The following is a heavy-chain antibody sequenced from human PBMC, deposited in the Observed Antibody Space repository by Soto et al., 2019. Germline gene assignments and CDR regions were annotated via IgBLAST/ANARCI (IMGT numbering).Heavy chain of an antibody. D-gene: IGHD3-10*01. CDR1: GLTFNNYD. J-gene: IGHJ6*02. V-gene: IGHV3-30*18. Sequence: QVQLEESGGGVVQPGRSLRLSCAASGLTFNNYDMHWVRQAPGKGLEWVAVISYDGSDKCYGDSVKGRFTISRDNSKNTLYLQMNSLRGDDTAVYYCAKDRGHYGSGSYYGTLHYYGMDVWGQGTTVTVSS. CDR2: ISYDGSDK. CDR3: AKDRGHYGSGSYYGTLHYYGMDV.